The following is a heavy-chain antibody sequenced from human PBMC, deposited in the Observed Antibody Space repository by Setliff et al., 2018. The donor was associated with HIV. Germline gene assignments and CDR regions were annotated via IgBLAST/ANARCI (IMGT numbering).Heavy chain of an antibody. CDR1: GFTFDDYG. Sequence: PGGSLRLSCEASGFTFDDYGMSWVRQVPGKGLEWVSGINWNGGSIGYADSVKGRFTISRDNAKNALYLQMNSLRAEDTALYYCARDVGGSYPDYWGQGTLVTVSS. J-gene: IGHJ4*02. CDR3: ARDVGGSYPDY. V-gene: IGHV3-20*04. D-gene: IGHD1-26*01. CDR2: INWNGGSI.